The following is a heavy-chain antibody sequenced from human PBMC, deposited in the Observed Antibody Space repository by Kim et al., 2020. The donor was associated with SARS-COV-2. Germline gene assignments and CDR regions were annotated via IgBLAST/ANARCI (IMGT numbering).Heavy chain of an antibody. CDR2: ISYDGSNK. CDR1: GFTFSSYG. CDR3: AKLGLGSGEPIWDY. V-gene: IGHV3-30*18. Sequence: GGSLRLSCAASGFTFSSYGMHWVRQAPGKGLEWVAVISYDGSNKYYADSVKGRFTISRDNSKNTLYLQMNSLRAEDTAVYYCAKLGLGSGEPIWDYWGQG. J-gene: IGHJ4*02. D-gene: IGHD1-26*01.